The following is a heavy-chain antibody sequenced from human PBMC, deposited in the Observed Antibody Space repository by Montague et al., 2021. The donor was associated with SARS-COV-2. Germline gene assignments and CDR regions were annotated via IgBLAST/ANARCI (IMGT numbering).Heavy chain of an antibody. V-gene: IGHV4-39*01. Sequence: SETLSLTCTVSGGSISSSSYYWGWIRQPPGKGLEWIGSIYYSGSTYYNPSLKSRVTISVDTSKNQFSLKLSSMTAADTAVYYCACVLWGGNWYYGMDVWGQGTTVTVSS. CDR2: IYYSGST. CDR1: GGSISSSSYY. D-gene: IGHD4-23*01. CDR3: ACVLWGGNWYYGMDV. J-gene: IGHJ6*02.